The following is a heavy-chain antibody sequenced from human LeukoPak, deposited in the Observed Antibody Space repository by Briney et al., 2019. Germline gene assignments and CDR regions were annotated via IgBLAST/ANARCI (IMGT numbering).Heavy chain of an antibody. Sequence: SETLSLTCAVYGGSLSGYYWSWLRQPPGKGLEWIGEINHSGSTNYNPSLKSRVTISVDTSKNQFSLKLSSVTAADTAVYYCARSVLRWYFDYWGQGTLVTVSS. CDR2: INHSGST. D-gene: IGHD4-23*01. CDR1: GGSLSGYY. CDR3: ARSVLRWYFDY. J-gene: IGHJ4*02. V-gene: IGHV4-34*01.